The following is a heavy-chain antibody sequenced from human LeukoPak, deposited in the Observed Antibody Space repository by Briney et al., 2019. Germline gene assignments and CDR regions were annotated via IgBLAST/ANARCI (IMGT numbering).Heavy chain of an antibody. CDR3: ARAKAAGTSYYYYYMDV. V-gene: IGHV4-4*07. CDR1: GGSISSYY. D-gene: IGHD6-13*01. J-gene: IGHJ6*03. Sequence: SETLSLTCTVSGGSISSYYWSWIRQPAGKGLEWIGRIYTSGSTNYNPSLKSRVTMSVDTSKNQFSLKLSSVTAADTAVYYCARAKAAGTSYYYYYMDVWGKGTTVTISS. CDR2: IYTSGST.